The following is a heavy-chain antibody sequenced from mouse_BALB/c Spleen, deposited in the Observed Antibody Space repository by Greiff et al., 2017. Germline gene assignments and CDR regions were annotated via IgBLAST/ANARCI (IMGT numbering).Heavy chain of an antibody. J-gene: IGHJ4*01. V-gene: IGHV5-12-2*01. D-gene: IGHD1-1*01. CDR1: GFTFSSYT. Sequence: EVKVEESGGGLVQPGGSLKLSCAASGFTFSSYTMSWVRQTPEKRLEWVAYISNGGGSTYYPDTVKGRFTISRDNAKNTLYLQMSSLKSEDTAMYYCARYYGSNYAMDYWGQGTSVTVSS. CDR2: ISNGGGST. CDR3: ARYYGSNYAMDY.